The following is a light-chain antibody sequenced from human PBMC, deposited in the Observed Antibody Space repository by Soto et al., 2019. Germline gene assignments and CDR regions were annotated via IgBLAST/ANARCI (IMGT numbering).Light chain of an antibody. J-gene: IGLJ1*01. V-gene: IGLV3-1*01. CDR2: QDS. CDR1: KLGDKY. CDR3: QAWDSSTAVYV. Sequence: SYELTQSPSVSVSPGQTASITCSGDKLGDKYACWYQQKPGQSPVLVIYQDSKRPSGIPERFSGSNSGNTATLTISGTQAMDEADYYCQAWDSSTAVYVFGTGTKLTVL.